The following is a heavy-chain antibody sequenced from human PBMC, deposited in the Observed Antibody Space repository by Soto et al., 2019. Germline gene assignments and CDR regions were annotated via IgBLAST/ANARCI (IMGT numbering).Heavy chain of an antibody. CDR3: ASRGYDFWSGLDP. J-gene: IGHJ5*02. D-gene: IGHD3-3*01. CDR2: INTGNGHT. Sequence: ASVKVSGKASGYTFTAYGIHWVRQAPGQRLEWMGWINTGNGHTKYSQKFQGRVTITRDTSARTAYMELNSLRSEDTAVYYCASRGYDFWSGLDPWGQGTLVTVSS. CDR1: GYTFTAYG. V-gene: IGHV1-3*04.